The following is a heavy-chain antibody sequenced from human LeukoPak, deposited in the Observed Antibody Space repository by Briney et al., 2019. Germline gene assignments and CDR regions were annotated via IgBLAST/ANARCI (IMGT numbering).Heavy chain of an antibody. CDR1: GFTLRSYV. CDR2: IGGSGGNT. D-gene: IGHD2/OR15-2a*01. CDR3: VSFYETY. J-gene: IGHJ4*02. Sequence: GGSLRLSCAASGFTLRSYVMNWVRQAPGKGLEWVSSIGGSGGNTYYADSVKGRFTISKDNAKNTVYLQMNSLRAEDTAVYYCVSFYETYWGRGTLVTVSS. V-gene: IGHV3-23*01.